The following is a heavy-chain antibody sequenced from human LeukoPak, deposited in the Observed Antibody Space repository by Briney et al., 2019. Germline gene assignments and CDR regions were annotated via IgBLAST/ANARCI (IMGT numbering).Heavy chain of an antibody. Sequence: SVKVSCKASGGTFRNHDINWVRQAPGQGLEWMGGIIPTFGTPNYAQKFQGRVTITADESTTTAYMELSSLRSEDTAVYYCARRSSSSSSHFDYWGQGTLVTVSS. J-gene: IGHJ4*02. V-gene: IGHV1-69*13. D-gene: IGHD6-6*01. CDR3: ARRSSSSSSHFDY. CDR1: GGTFRNHD. CDR2: IIPTFGTP.